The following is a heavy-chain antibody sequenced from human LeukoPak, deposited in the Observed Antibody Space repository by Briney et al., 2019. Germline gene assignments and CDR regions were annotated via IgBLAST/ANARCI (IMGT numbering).Heavy chain of an antibody. CDR3: AKTFSGWYRGPFDY. J-gene: IGHJ4*02. D-gene: IGHD6-19*01. Sequence: GGSLRLSCAASGFSFGSYAMSWVRQAPGKGLEWVSAISGSGVSTYSADSVKGRFTISRDNSKNTLYLQMNSLRAEDTAVYYCAKTFSGWYRGPFDYWGQGTLVTVSS. CDR1: GFSFGSYA. CDR2: ISGSGVST. V-gene: IGHV3-23*01.